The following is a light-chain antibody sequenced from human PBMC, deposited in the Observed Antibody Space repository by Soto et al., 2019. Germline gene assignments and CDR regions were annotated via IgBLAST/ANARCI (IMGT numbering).Light chain of an antibody. CDR2: EAS. J-gene: IGKJ1*01. CDR3: QQRSDWPWT. CDR1: QSVSSY. Sequence: ELVMTQSPATLSVSPGERATLSCRASQSVSSYLAWYQQKPGQAPRLLMYEASNRATGIPARFSGGGSGTDFTLTISSLEPEDFAVYYCQQRSDWPWTFGQGTKVDI. V-gene: IGKV3-11*01.